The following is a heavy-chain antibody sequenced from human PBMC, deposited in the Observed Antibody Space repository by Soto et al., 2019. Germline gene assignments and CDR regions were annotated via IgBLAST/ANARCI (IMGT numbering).Heavy chain of an antibody. CDR3: APESGGDGGGSYGGGFDY. J-gene: IGHJ4*02. Sequence: QVQLVQSGAEVKKPGASVKVSCKASGYTFTGYYMHWVRQAPGQGLEWMGWINPNSGGTNYAQKLQGRVTMTRDTSISTAYMELSRLRSDDTAVYYCAPESGGDGGGSYGGGFDYWGQGTLVTVSS. CDR2: INPNSGGT. CDR1: GYTFTGYY. V-gene: IGHV1-2*02. D-gene: IGHD1-26*01.